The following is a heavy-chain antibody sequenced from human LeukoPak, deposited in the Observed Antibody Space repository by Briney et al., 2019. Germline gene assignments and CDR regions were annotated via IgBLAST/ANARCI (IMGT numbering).Heavy chain of an antibody. J-gene: IGHJ4*02. D-gene: IGHD3-10*01. CDR3: ARDQSDYYGSGSYSEGSY. CDR1: GVTFSTYI. CDR2: ISSSSGTI. V-gene: IGHV3-48*02. Sequence: GGSLRLSCAASGVTFSTYIMKWVRQAPGKGLEWVSYISSSSGTIYYADSVKGRFTISRDDAKNSLYLQMNSLRDEDTAVYYCARDQSDYYGSGSYSEGSYWGQGTLVTVSS.